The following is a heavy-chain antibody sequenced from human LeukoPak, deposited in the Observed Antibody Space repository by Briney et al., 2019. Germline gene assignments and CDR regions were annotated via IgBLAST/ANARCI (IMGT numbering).Heavy chain of an antibody. CDR2: INGGGGST. CDR3: AKVSGYTSGWYVDFDC. CDR1: GFTFSTYV. J-gene: IGHJ4*02. D-gene: IGHD6-19*01. Sequence: GGSLRLSCAASGFTFSTYVMNWFRQAPGKGLEWVSGINGGGGSTYYADSVKGRFTISRDNSKNTLYLQMSSLRAEDTAVYYCAKVSGYTSGWYVDFDCWGQGSLVTVSS. V-gene: IGHV3-23*01.